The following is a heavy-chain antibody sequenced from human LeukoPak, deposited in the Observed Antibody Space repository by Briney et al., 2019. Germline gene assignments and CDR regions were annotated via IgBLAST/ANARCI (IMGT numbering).Heavy chain of an antibody. CDR3: ARHDSDIVVVVAATPRPEDAFDI. Sequence: SETLSLTCIVSGGSISRGDFWWTWIRQPPGKGLEYIGYIYYTGATYYSPSLESRLTMSVDMSKNQFSLKLSYVTAADTAVYYCARHDSDIVVVVAATPRPEDAFDIWGQGTMVTVSS. CDR1: GGSISRGDFW. D-gene: IGHD2-15*01. J-gene: IGHJ3*02. V-gene: IGHV4-30-4*01. CDR2: IYYTGAT.